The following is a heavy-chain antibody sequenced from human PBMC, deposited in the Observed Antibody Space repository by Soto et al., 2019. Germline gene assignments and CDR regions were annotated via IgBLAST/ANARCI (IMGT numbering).Heavy chain of an antibody. J-gene: IGHJ4*02. CDR2: IPYDGSHQ. CDR1: GFTFSSHG. CDR3: AKLRVLEWEVQESDY. D-gene: IGHD3-3*01. Sequence: QVQLVESGGGVVQPGRSPRLSCAASGFTFSSHGMHWIRQAPGKGLEWVAVIPYDGSHQYYADSVKGRFSISRDNSKNTLYLQMNSLRAEDTAVYYCAKLRVLEWEVQESDYWGQGTLVSVSS. V-gene: IGHV3-30*18.